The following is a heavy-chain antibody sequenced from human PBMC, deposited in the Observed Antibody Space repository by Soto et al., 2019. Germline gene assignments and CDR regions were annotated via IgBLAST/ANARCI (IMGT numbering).Heavy chain of an antibody. D-gene: IGHD3-16*01. J-gene: IGHJ6*02. CDR3: VMVDNYVTPTPQDV. V-gene: IGHV1-18*01. Sequence: QVQLVQSGDEVKKPGASVKVSCKASGYIFVNYGIAWVRQAPGQGLEWMGWISPYTGNTHSATTVQGRLTMTTDTSTSTAYMDMGSLTSDDTAVYYCVMVDNYVTPTPQDVWVHWTTVTVSS. CDR2: ISPYTGNT. CDR1: GYIFVNYG.